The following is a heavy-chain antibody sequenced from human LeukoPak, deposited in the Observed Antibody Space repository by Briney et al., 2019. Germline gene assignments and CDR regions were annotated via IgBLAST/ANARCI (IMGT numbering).Heavy chain of an antibody. J-gene: IGHJ1*01. CDR2: IYWDDDK. CDR3: AHRLWDSSGWYGFDFQH. D-gene: IGHD6-19*01. V-gene: IGHV2-5*02. Sequence: SDPTLVNPTQTLTLTCTFSGFSLSTSGMGVGWIRQPPGKALEWLALIYWDDDKRYSPSLKSRLTITKDTSKNQVVLTMTNMDPVDTATYFCAHRLWDSSGWYGFDFQHWGQGTLVTVSS. CDR1: GFSLSTSGMG.